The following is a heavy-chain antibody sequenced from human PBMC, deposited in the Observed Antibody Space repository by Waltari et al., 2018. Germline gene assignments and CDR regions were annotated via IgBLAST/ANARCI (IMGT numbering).Heavy chain of an antibody. D-gene: IGHD3-22*01. Sequence: QVQLVQSGAEVKKPGASVKGSCKASGYTFTSYAMHWVRQAPGQRLEWMGWINAGNGNTKYSQKFQGRVTITRDTSASTAYMELSSLRSEDTAVYYCARPADSSGYYFDYWGQGTLVTVSS. J-gene: IGHJ4*02. CDR3: ARPADSSGYYFDY. CDR2: INAGNGNT. V-gene: IGHV1-3*01. CDR1: GYTFTSYA.